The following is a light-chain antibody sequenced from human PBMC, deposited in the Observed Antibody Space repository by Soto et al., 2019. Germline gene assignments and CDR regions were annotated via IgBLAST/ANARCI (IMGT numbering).Light chain of an antibody. CDR3: QSYDNSLNAIL. CDR1: SSNIGAGFD. J-gene: IGLJ2*01. Sequence: QSVLTQPPSVSGAPGQRVTISCTGTSSNIGAGFDVHWYQQIPGTAPKLLIFGNTNRPSGVPERFSGARSGASASLAISEPQADDDAVYYCQSYDNSLNAILFGGGTKLTVL. CDR2: GNT. V-gene: IGLV1-40*01.